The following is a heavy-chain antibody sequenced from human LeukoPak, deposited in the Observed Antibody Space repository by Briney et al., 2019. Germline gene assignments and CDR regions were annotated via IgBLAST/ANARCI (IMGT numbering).Heavy chain of an antibody. CDR1: GFTFSGSA. Sequence: GGSLKLSCAASGFTFSGSAMHWVRQASGKGLEWVGRIRSKANSHATAYAASVKGRFTISRDDSKNTAYLQMNSLKTEDTAVYYCTRRDCSGGSCYLDYWGQGTLVTVSS. D-gene: IGHD2-15*01. CDR2: IRSKANSHAT. V-gene: IGHV3-73*01. CDR3: TRRDCSGGSCYLDY. J-gene: IGHJ4*02.